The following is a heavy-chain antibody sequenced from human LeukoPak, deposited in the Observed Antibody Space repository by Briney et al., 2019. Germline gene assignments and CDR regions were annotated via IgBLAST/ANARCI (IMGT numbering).Heavy chain of an antibody. CDR3: ARVGYIGSSWLFDY. CDR1: GGSITSYY. J-gene: IGHJ4*02. V-gene: IGHV4-4*07. Sequence: PSETLSLTCTVSGGSITSYYRGWVRQPAGKGLEWIGRIYTTGRTDHHPSLNSRLTMSVDTSKNQFSLNLSSVTAADTAVYYCARVGYIGSSWLFDYWGQAALVIVSS. CDR2: IYTTGRT. D-gene: IGHD1-26*01.